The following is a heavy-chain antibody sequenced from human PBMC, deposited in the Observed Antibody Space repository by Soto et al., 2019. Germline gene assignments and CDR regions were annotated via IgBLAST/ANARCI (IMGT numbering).Heavy chain of an antibody. CDR1: GFSLSTSRVG. CDR2: IYWDDDK. CDR3: AHRQGFGEFHY. V-gene: IGHV2-5*02. Sequence: QITLKESGPTLVKPTQTLTLTCTFSGFSLSTSRVGVGWIRQPPGKALEWLALIYWDDDKRYSPSLKSRLTITKDTSKNQVVLTMTNMDPVDTATYYCAHRQGFGEFHYWGQGTLVTVSS. D-gene: IGHD3-10*01. J-gene: IGHJ4*02.